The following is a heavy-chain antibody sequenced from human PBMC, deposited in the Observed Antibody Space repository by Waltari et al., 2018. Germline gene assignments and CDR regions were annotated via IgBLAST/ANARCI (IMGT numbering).Heavy chain of an antibody. J-gene: IGHJ4*02. CDR3: ATSPIALFGTLY. V-gene: IGHV1-24*01. CDR1: GNTLTELS. CDR2: FDPEDGET. Sequence: QVQLVQSGAEVKKPGASVKVSCKVSGNTLTELSMHGVRQAPGKGLEWMGCFDPEDGETIYAQRFQGRGTMTEDTSTDTAYMEVSSLRSEDTAVYYCATSPIALFGTLYWGQGTLVTVSS. D-gene: IGHD6-13*01.